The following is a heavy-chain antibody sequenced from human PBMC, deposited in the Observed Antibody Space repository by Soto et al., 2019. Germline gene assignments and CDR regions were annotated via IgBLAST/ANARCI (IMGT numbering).Heavy chain of an antibody. J-gene: IGHJ5*02. V-gene: IGHV1-2*02. CDR2: INPNSGGT. D-gene: IGHD3-3*01. CDR3: ARSDYDCWSGYSQAWFDP. Sequence: APEKVSCKASGYTFTGYYMHWVRQAPGQRIEWMGWINPNSGGTNYAQKFQGRVTMTRDTSISTAYMELCRLKSDDTAVYYCARSDYDCWSGYSQAWFDPWGQGTLGTVSS. CDR1: GYTFTGYY.